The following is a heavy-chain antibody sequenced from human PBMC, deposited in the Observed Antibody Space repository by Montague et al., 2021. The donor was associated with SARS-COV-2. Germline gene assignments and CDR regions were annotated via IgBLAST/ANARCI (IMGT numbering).Heavy chain of an antibody. CDR3: VRSRDWFFDY. CDR1: GGSISSSTSNW. V-gene: IGHV4-39*07. J-gene: IGHJ4*02. D-gene: IGHD3/OR15-3a*01. CDR2: MYYNGKT. Sequence: SETLSLTCTVSGGSISSSTSNWWGWIRPPPGKGLEWIASMYYNGKTYYNPSLKSRVTISVDTSMNQVSLKLSSVTAADTAVYYCVRSRDWFFDYWGQGTLVTVSS.